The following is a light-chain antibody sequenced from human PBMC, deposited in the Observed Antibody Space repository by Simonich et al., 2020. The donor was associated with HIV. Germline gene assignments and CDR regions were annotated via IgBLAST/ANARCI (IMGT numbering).Light chain of an antibody. Sequence: QSALTQPASVSGSPGQSITISCTGTSSDVGSYNLVSWYQQHPGEAPKLIIYEGSKRPSGVSHRLSGSKSGNTASLTISGLQAEDEADYYCCSYAGSSTWMFGGGTKLTVL. CDR3: CSYAGSSTWM. V-gene: IGLV2-23*01. CDR2: EGS. CDR1: SSDVGSYNL. J-gene: IGLJ3*02.